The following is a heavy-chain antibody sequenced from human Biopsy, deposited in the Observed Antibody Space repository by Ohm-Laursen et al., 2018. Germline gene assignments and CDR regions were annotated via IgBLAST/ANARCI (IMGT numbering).Heavy chain of an antibody. V-gene: IGHV1-18*01. CDR3: ARDFFDSSVYFYYYNGVDL. J-gene: IGHJ6*02. Sequence: ASVKVSCKASGFIFTSYGLSWVRQAPGQGLEWMGWISSSNEKTNYAQKFQGRVTMTADTSTSTAYMELRSLRSDDTAVYYCARDFFDSSVYFYYYNGVDLWGQGTTVTVSS. D-gene: IGHD3-22*01. CDR1: GFIFTSYG. CDR2: ISSSNEKT.